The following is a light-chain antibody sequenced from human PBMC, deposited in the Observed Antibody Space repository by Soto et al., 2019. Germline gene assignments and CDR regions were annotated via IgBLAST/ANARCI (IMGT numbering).Light chain of an antibody. V-gene: IGKV3-15*01. CDR3: QQYNNWPPWT. J-gene: IGKJ1*01. CDR2: GAS. Sequence: EIVMTQSPGTLSVSPGERVTFSCGASQSVSSNLAWYQQKPGQTPRLLIYGASTRATGIPARFSGSGSGTEFTLTISSLQSEDFAVYYCQQYNNWPPWTFGQGTKV. CDR1: QSVSSN.